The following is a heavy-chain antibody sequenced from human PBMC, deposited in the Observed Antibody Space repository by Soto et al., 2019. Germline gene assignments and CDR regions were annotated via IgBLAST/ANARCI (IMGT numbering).Heavy chain of an antibody. Sequence: ASVKVSCKASGYTFTSYDINWVRQATGQGLEWMGWMNPNSGNTGYAQKFQGRVTMTRNTSISTAYMELSSLRSEDTAVYYCARVVIYDFWSGYYTTEKNWFDPWGQGTLVTVSS. D-gene: IGHD3-3*01. V-gene: IGHV1-8*01. CDR3: ARVVIYDFWSGYYTTEKNWFDP. CDR1: GYTFTSYD. CDR2: MNPNSGNT. J-gene: IGHJ5*02.